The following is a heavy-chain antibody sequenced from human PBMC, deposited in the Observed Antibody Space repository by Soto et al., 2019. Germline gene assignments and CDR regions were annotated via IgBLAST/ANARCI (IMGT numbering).Heavy chain of an antibody. CDR1: GYSFTKYW. J-gene: IGHJ6*02. V-gene: IGHV5-51*01. Sequence: GESLKISCKGSGYSFTKYWIGWVRQMPGKGLEWMAIIYPDESDTRYSPSFQGQVTISADKSISTAYLQWSSLKASDTAMYYCVRMAFCGCGYLYYYYYGMDIWGQGTTVTVSS. CDR2: IYPDESDT. D-gene: IGHD5-12*01. CDR3: VRMAFCGCGYLYYYYYGMDI.